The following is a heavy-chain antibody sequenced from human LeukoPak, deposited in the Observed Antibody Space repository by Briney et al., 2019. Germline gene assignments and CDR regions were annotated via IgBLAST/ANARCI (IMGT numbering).Heavy chain of an antibody. V-gene: IGHV3-23*01. Sequence: ISGSGGVSTYYADSVKGRFTISRDNSKNTLYLQMNSLRAEDTAVYYCAKDVGSYGLYYFDHWGQGSLVTVSS. CDR3: AKDVGSYGLYYFDH. D-gene: IGHD5-18*01. J-gene: IGHJ4*02. CDR2: ISGSGGVST.